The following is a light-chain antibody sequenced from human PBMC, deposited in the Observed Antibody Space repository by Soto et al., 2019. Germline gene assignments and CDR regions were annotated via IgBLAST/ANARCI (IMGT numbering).Light chain of an antibody. J-gene: IGKJ3*01. CDR3: QQSYSIPFT. CDR1: HAINIY. Sequence: DIPMTQSPSSLSASVGDRVTITCRASHAINIYVNWYQQKPGRAPKILLYAASSLQSGVPSRFSGSGSGTDFTLTITSLQAEDFATYYCQQSYSIPFTFGPGTNVDV. CDR2: AAS. V-gene: IGKV1-39*01.